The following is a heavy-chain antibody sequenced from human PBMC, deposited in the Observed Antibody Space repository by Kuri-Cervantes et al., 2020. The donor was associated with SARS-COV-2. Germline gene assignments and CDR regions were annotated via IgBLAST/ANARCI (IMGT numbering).Heavy chain of an antibody. CDR2: ISSSSSYT. Sequence: LSLTCAASGFTFSDYYMSWIRQAPGKGLGWVSYISSSSSYTNYADSVKGRFTISRDNAKNSLYLQMNSLRAEDTAVYYCARVRGRQLVRYFDYWGQGTLVTVSS. J-gene: IGHJ4*02. V-gene: IGHV3-11*06. CDR1: GFTFSDYY. CDR3: ARVRGRQLVRYFDY. D-gene: IGHD6-13*01.